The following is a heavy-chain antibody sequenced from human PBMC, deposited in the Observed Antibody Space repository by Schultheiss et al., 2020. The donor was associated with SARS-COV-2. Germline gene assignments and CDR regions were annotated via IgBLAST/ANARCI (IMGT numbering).Heavy chain of an antibody. J-gene: IGHJ6*02. CDR2: ISSSSSTI. CDR1: GFTFSSYS. V-gene: IGHV3-48*02. CDR3: ARRYCSGGSCHLRPRLYGMDV. Sequence: GESLEISCAASGFTFSSYSMNWVRQAPGKGLEWVSYISSSSSTIYYADSVKGRFTISRDNAKNSLYLQMNSLRDEDTAVYYCARRYCSGGSCHLRPRLYGMDVWGQGTTVTVSS. D-gene: IGHD2-15*01.